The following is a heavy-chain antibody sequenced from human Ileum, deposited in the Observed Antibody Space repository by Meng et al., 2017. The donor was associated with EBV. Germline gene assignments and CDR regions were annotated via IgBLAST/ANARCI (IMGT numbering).Heavy chain of an antibody. J-gene: IGHJ4*02. CDR3: ARSSPIVRGLDY. D-gene: IGHD3-10*01. CDR1: SGFVRGWDR. CDR2: VNHDGAT. Sequence: PQRVGPGLVQPLASPAPACAFLSGFVRGWDRWRWVRQPEGKGLEWIGEVNHDGATNYHPSIKSRVNISLDKSKNEVNLPLNSLTAADTAVYFCARSSPIVRGLDYWGQGTLVTVSS. V-gene: IGHV4-4*01.